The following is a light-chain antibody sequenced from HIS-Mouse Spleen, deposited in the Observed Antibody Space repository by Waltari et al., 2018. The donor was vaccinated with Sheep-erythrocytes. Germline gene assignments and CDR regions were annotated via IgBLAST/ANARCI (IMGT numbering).Light chain of an antibody. Sequence: IVMTQSPLSLPVTPGEPASISCRSSQGLLHSNGYNYLDWYLQKPGQSPQLLIYLGSNRAAGVPDRFSGSGSGTDFTLKISRVEAEDVGVYYCMQALQTPPYTFGQGTKLEIK. CDR2: LGS. CDR1: QGLLHSNGYNY. V-gene: IGKV2-28*01. J-gene: IGKJ2*01. CDR3: MQALQTPPYT.